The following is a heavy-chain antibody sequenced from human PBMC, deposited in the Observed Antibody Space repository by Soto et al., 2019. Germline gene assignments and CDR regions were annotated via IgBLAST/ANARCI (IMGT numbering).Heavy chain of an antibody. CDR2: ISGGGGST. V-gene: IGHV3-23*01. Sequence: EVQLLESGGGFVQPGESLRLSCAASGFTFSLSAMSWVRQAPGRGLEWVSSISGGGGSTEYADSVKGRFTISRDNSKDTVHLQMNSLRAEDTAVYYCAKGPEYDILTGCDYWGQGALVTASS. CDR1: GFTFSLSA. J-gene: IGHJ4*02. D-gene: IGHD3-9*01. CDR3: AKGPEYDILTGCDY.